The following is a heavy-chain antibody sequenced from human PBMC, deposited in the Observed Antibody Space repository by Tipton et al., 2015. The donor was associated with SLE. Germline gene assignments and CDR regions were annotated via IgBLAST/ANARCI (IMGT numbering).Heavy chain of an antibody. Sequence: LRLSCTVSNGSINLYYWSWIRQSPGKGLEWIGCIYYSGSTNYNPSLKSRVTISVDTSKNQFSLRLSSVTAADTAVYYCAHDPWGLAVAGGGGYWGQGSLVTVSS. CDR3: AHDPWGLAVAGGGGY. CDR2: IYYSGST. CDR1: NGSINLYY. D-gene: IGHD6-19*01. V-gene: IGHV4-59*12. J-gene: IGHJ4*02.